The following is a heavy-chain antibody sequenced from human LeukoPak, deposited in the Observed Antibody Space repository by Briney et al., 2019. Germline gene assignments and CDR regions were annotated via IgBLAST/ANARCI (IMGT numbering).Heavy chain of an antibody. J-gene: IGHJ6*02. V-gene: IGHV4-59*08. D-gene: IGHD3-22*01. CDR2: IYYSGST. CDR1: GGSISSYY. Sequence: SETLSLTCTVSGGSISSYYWSWIRQPPGKGLEWIGYIYYSGSTNYNPSLKSRVTISVDTSKNQFSLKLSSVTAADTAVYYCARHIPYYYDSSGYYYPYYYYGMDVWGQGTTVTVSS. CDR3: ARHIPYYYDSSGYYYPYYYYGMDV.